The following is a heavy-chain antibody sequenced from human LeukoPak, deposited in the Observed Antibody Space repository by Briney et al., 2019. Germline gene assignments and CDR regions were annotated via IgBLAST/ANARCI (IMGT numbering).Heavy chain of an antibody. J-gene: IGHJ5*01. CDR2: IYSSGST. Sequence: SETLSLTCTVSGASLSSGSDYWTWIRQPAGEGLEWIGQIYSSGSTNYSPSLTSRVTISADTSKNQFFLKINSVTAADTAVYYCARASGSVIYYNSCDSWGQGILVTVSS. D-gene: IGHD3-10*01. CDR3: ARASGSVIYYNSCDS. CDR1: GASLSSGSDY. V-gene: IGHV4-61*09.